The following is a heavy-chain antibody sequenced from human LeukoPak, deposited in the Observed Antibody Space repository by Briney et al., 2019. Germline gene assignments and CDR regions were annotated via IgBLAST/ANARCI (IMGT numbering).Heavy chain of an antibody. Sequence: SETLSLTCTVSGYSISSGSYWGWIRQPPGKGLEWIGSIYHSGSTYYNPSLKSRVTISVDTSKNQFSLKLSSVTAADTAVYYCARGYCSGGSCYSYYYYNYMDVWGKGTTVTVSS. J-gene: IGHJ6*03. CDR1: GYSISSGSY. CDR3: ARGYCSGGSCYSYYYYNYMDV. CDR2: IYHSGST. D-gene: IGHD2-15*01. V-gene: IGHV4-38-2*02.